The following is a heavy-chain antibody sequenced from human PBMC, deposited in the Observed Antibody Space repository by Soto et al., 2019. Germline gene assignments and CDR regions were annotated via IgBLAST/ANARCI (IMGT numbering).Heavy chain of an antibody. CDR2: IYTSGST. CDR3: ARLHCSGGSWRFDP. CDR1: GGSLSPYY. V-gene: IGHV4-4*07. D-gene: IGHD2-15*01. Sequence: LSLTCTGSGGSLSPYYWSWIRHPAGKGLEWIGRIYTSGSTNYNPSLKSRVTMSVDTSKNQFSLKLSSVTAEDTAVYYCARLHCSGGSWRFDPWGQGTLVAVSS. J-gene: IGHJ5*02.